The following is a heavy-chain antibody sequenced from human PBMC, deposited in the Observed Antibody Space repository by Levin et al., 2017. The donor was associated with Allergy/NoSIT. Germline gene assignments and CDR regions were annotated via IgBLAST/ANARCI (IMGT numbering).Heavy chain of an antibody. Sequence: ASVKVSCKASGYTFTAYYMHWVRQAPGQGPEWMGWINLNSGGTNYAQKFQGRVTMTRDTSLSTAYMEVTRLRSDDTAVYYCARDGKYCGDGNCFLYYYMDVWGKGTTVTVSS. CDR1: GYTFTAYY. CDR3: ARDGKYCGDGNCFLYYYMDV. V-gene: IGHV1-2*02. J-gene: IGHJ6*03. CDR2: INLNSGGT. D-gene: IGHD2-21*01.